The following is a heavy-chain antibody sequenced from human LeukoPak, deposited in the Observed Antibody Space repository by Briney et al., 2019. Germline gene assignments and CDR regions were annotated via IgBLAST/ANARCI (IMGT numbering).Heavy chain of an antibody. J-gene: IGHJ4*02. CDR2: IYYSGRT. V-gene: IGHV4-39*07. CDR1: GGSINSNNYY. Sequence: PSETLSLTCTVSGGSINSNNYYWGWIRQPPGKGLEWIGSIYYSGRTHYNPSLKSRVTISVDTSKDQFSLKLSSVTAADTAVYYCARVRYDFWSGYPYYFDYWGQGTLVTVSS. CDR3: ARVRYDFWSGYPYYFDY. D-gene: IGHD3-3*01.